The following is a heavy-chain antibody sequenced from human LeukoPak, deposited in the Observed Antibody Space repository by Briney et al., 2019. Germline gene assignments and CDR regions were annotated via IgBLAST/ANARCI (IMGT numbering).Heavy chain of an antibody. CDR1: GFSFRSYS. CDR2: ISGSSSTI. V-gene: IGHV3-48*04. Sequence: GGSLRLSCAASGFSFRSYSMNWVRQAPGKGLEWVSFISGSSSTIYYADSVKGRFTISRDNAKNSLYLQMNSLRAEDTAVHYCAREMTIFVWGKGTTVTVSS. J-gene: IGHJ6*04. D-gene: IGHD3-3*01. CDR3: AREMTIFV.